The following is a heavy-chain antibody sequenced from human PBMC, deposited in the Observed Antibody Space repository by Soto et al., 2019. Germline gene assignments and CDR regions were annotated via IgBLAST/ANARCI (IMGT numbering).Heavy chain of an antibody. D-gene: IGHD2-2*01. CDR1: GGSNIRDGYY. CDR3: ARATPAGSADF. CDR2: ISYSGSS. V-gene: IGHV4-31*03. J-gene: IGHJ4*02. Sequence: SETLSLTCTVSGGSNIRDGYYWSWIRQHPGKGLEWIAYISYSGSSYSNPSLKSRVTISADASKNQFSLRLTSVTAADTAVYFCARATPAGSADFWGQGTLVTVSS.